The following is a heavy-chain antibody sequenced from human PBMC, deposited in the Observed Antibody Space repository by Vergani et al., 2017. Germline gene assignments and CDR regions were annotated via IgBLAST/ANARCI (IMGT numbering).Heavy chain of an antibody. V-gene: IGHV3-21*01. CDR2: ISSNSSYI. J-gene: IGHJ4*02. D-gene: IGHD6-6*01. CDR1: GFTFSSYS. CDR3: ARELHSSSSEDFDY. Sequence: EVQLVESGGGLVKPGGSLRLSCAASGFTFSSYSMNWVRQAPGKGLEWVSSISSNSSYIYYADSVKGRFTISRDNAKNSLYLQMNSLRAEDTAVYYCARELHSSSSEDFDYWGQGTLVTVSS.